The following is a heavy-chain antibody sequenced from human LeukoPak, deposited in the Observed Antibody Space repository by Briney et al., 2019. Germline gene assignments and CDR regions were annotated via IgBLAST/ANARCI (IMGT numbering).Heavy chain of an antibody. CDR2: ISSSSSYM. CDR1: GFTFSTYW. Sequence: PGGSLRLSCAASGFTFSTYWMNWVRQAPGKGLEWVSSISSSSSYMYYADSVKGRFTISRDNAKNSLYLQMNSLRAEDTAVYYCARDRDVPAIGMDVWGQGTTVTVSS. V-gene: IGHV3-21*06. J-gene: IGHJ6*02. CDR3: ARDRDVPAIGMDV.